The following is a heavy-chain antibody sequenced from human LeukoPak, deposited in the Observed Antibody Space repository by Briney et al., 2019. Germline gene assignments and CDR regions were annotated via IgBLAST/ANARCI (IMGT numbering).Heavy chain of an antibody. CDR2: ISGSGGST. J-gene: IGHJ6*03. V-gene: IGHV3-23*01. Sequence: PGGSLRLSCAASGFTFSSYAMSWVRQAPGKGLEGVSAISGSGGSTYYADSVKGRFTISRDKSKNTLYLQMNSMRAEDTAVYYCAKDGKYYDFWSGYYSRSYYYYMDVWGKGTTVTVSS. CDR1: GFTFSSYA. D-gene: IGHD3-3*01. CDR3: AKDGKYYDFWSGYYSRSYYYYMDV.